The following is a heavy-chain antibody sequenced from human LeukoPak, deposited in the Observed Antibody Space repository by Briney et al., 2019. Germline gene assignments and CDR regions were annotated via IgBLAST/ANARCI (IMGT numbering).Heavy chain of an antibody. D-gene: IGHD3-10*01. CDR3: ARSPVGVRKKHDL. Sequence: GASVKVSCKASGYTFTSYDINWVRQAPGQGLEWMGWINPTSGHTVYVQKFQGRITMTRDTSVSTAYMELNSLTSEDTAVYYCARSPVGVRKKHDLWGQGTLVIVSS. J-gene: IGHJ5*02. CDR2: INPTSGHT. CDR1: GYTFTSYD. V-gene: IGHV1-8*01.